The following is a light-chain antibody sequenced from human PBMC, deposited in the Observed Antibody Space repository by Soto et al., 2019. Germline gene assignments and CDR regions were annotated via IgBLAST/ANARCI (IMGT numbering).Light chain of an antibody. Sequence: QSALTQPASVSGSPGQSITISCTGTSSDVGAYNLVSWYQQHPGRAPKLFIFDVSDRPSGVSDRFSGSKSGNTASLTISGLQAEDEASYYCSSYTNTSTLVFGGGTKVNVL. J-gene: IGLJ3*02. CDR2: DVS. V-gene: IGLV2-14*02. CDR1: SSDVGAYNL. CDR3: SSYTNTSTLV.